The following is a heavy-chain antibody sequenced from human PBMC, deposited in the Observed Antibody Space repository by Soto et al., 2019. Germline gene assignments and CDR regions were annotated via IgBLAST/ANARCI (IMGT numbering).Heavy chain of an antibody. D-gene: IGHD2-15*01. V-gene: IGHV4-59*01. CDR1: GGSISSYY. Sequence: QVQLQESGPGLVKPSETLSLTCTVSGGSISSYYWSWIRQPPGKGLEWIGYIYYSGSTNYNPSLKSRVTISVDTSKNQFSLKLSSVTAADTAVYYCARDQGCSGGSCYFWTDWFDPWGQGTLVTVSS. CDR2: IYYSGST. J-gene: IGHJ5*02. CDR3: ARDQGCSGGSCYFWTDWFDP.